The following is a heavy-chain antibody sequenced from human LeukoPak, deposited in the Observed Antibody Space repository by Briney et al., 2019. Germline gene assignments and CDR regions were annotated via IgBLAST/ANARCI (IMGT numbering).Heavy chain of an antibody. CDR3: AKVGSGYDLPTDY. CDR2: LNSNTGNT. J-gene: IGHJ4*02. CDR1: GYTFTSYD. Sequence: GASVKVSCKASGYTFTSYDINWVRQATGQGLELMGWLNSNTGNTGYAQKFQGRVTMTRNTSISTAYMELSSLRAEDTAVYYCAKVGSGYDLPTDYWGQGTLVTVSS. D-gene: IGHD5-12*01. V-gene: IGHV1-8*01.